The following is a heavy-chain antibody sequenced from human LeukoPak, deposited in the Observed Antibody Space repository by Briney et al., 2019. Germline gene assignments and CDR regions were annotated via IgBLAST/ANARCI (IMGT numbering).Heavy chain of an antibody. V-gene: IGHV4-61*02. Sequence: SETLSLTCTVSGGSVSRGYYYWRSIWQPAGERLEWIARIYTDGSSDYNPSLKSRVTISLDTSKNHFSLKLTSVTAADTAVYYCAKEAVSGPFHYWGQGTLVTVSS. CDR2: IYTDGSS. D-gene: IGHD6-19*01. CDR1: GGSVSRGYYY. CDR3: AKEAVSGPFHY. J-gene: IGHJ4*02.